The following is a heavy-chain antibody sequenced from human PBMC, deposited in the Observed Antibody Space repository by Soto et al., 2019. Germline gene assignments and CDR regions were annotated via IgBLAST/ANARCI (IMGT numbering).Heavy chain of an antibody. CDR1: GYTFSGYY. Sequence: QVQLVQSGAEVKESGASVKVSCKASGYTFSGYYIHWVRQAPGQAPEWVGEIGPKSGGTRYAQKFQGRVTMTKDTSITTVYMELRNLSPDDTAVYFCGRGRSGELVIFYWGQGTLVTVYS. D-gene: IGHD1-26*01. CDR2: IGPKSGGT. J-gene: IGHJ4*02. V-gene: IGHV1-2*02. CDR3: GRGRSGELVIFY.